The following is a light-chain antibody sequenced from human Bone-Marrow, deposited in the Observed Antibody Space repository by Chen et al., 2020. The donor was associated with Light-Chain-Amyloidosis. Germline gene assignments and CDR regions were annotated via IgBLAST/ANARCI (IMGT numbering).Light chain of an antibody. CDR3: SAYASSSSRV. Sequence: QSALTQPASVSGSPGQSIPISCTGTSSDVGGYDYVSWYQQHPSKAPKLMIYDVSNRPSGVSHRFTGSESGNGASLAISWLQAEDGDDCCCSAYASSSSRVVGGGTKLTVL. J-gene: IGLJ3*02. CDR1: SSDVGGYDY. V-gene: IGLV2-14*03. CDR2: DVS.